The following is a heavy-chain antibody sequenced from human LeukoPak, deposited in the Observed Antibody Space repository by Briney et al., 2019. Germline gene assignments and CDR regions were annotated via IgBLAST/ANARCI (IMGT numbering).Heavy chain of an antibody. CDR3: ARGTMFPYYFDY. J-gene: IGHJ4*02. CDR2: ISSSSSYI. D-gene: IGHD3-10*02. V-gene: IGHV3-21*01. CDR1: GFTSSRYS. Sequence: GGSLRLSCAASGFTSSRYSMNWVRQAPGKGLEWVSFISSSSSYIYYADSVKGRFTISRDNAKNSLYLQMNSLRAEDTAVYYCARGTMFPYYFDYWGQGTLVTVSS.